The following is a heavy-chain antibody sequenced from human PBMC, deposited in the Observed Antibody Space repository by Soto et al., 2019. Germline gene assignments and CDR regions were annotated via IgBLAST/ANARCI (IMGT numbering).Heavy chain of an antibody. CDR2: INAGNGNT. CDR3: ARDPVSSNVKRPYYDYFWGSYRYDAGYYGMDV. J-gene: IGHJ6*02. CDR1: GYTFTSYA. V-gene: IGHV1-3*01. D-gene: IGHD3-16*02. Sequence: ASVKVSCKASGYTFTSYAMHWVRQAPGQRLEWMGWINAGNGNTKYSQKFQGRVTITRDTSAGTAYMELSSLRSEDTAVYCFARDPVSSNVKRPYYDYFWGSYRYDAGYYGMDVRGQATTVTVSS.